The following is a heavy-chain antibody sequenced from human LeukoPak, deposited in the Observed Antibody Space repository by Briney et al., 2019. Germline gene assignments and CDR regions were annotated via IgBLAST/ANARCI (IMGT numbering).Heavy chain of an antibody. Sequence: GGSLRLSCAASGFSFSDYGMNWVRRAPGKGLEWLSHIDSNGAVISYADSVKGRFTISRDTARSSLYLQMNSLKIEDTAIYFCARDPDGDYDFDYWGQGTLVTVSS. J-gene: IGHJ4*02. CDR1: GFSFSDYG. CDR2: IDSNGAVI. CDR3: ARDPDGDYDFDY. D-gene: IGHD4-17*01. V-gene: IGHV3-48*01.